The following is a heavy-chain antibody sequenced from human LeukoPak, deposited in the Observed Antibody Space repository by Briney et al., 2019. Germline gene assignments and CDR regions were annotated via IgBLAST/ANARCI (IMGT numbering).Heavy chain of an antibody. CDR3: AKDEEEQWLVRGLGYYGMDV. D-gene: IGHD6-19*01. CDR2: IYGGTTPTT. Sequence: GGSLRLSCVGSGFTFSKYTMSWVRQVPGKGLEWVAGIYGGTTPTTFYSDSVKGRFTISRDNSMNTVYLQMNGLRAEDTAVYYCAKDEEEQWLVRGLGYYGMDVWGQGTTVTVSS. J-gene: IGHJ6*02. V-gene: IGHV3-23*01. CDR1: GFTFSKYT.